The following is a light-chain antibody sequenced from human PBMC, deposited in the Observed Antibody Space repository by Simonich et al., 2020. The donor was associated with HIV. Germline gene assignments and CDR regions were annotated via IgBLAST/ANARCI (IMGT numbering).Light chain of an antibody. J-gene: IGKJ4*01. CDR1: PSVNSNF. Sequence: EIVLTQSPGTLSLSPGESATLSCRASPSVNSNFLTWYQQKPGQAPRLLIYTSSSRTTGIPDRFSGSGSGTDFTLTISRLEPEDFAVYYCQQYGSSPLTFGGGTKVEIK. CDR3: QQYGSSPLT. V-gene: IGKV3-20*01. CDR2: TSS.